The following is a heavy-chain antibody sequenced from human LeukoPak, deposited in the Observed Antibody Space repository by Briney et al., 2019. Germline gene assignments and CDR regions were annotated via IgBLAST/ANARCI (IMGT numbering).Heavy chain of an antibody. CDR2: ISGSGITT. CDR3: AKKGIAAAGNNWFDP. Sequence: GGSPRLSCAVSGFTLSSYAMSWVRQAPGKGLEWVSIISGSGITTYYADSVKGRFTISRDTSKNTLFLQMNSLRAEDTAVYYCAKKGIAAAGNNWFDPRGQGTLVTVSS. J-gene: IGHJ5*02. D-gene: IGHD6-13*01. CDR1: GFTLSSYA. V-gene: IGHV3-23*01.